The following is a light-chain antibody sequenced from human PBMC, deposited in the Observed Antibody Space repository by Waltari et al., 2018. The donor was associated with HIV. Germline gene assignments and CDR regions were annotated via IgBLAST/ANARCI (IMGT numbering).Light chain of an antibody. Sequence: QSVLTQPPSASGTPGQRVTLPCSGSNSQLGSNYVYWYQHLPGAAPKLLIYRTNQRPSGVPDRFSGSNSGTSASLAISGLRSEDEADYYCAAWDDSLSGGIFGGGTKLTVL. CDR3: AAWDDSLSGGI. CDR1: NSQLGSNY. CDR2: RTN. V-gene: IGLV1-47*01. J-gene: IGLJ2*01.